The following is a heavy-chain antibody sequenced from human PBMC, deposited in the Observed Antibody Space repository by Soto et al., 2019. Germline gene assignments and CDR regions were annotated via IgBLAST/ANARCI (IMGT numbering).Heavy chain of an antibody. CDR1: GFTFSSYA. Sequence: GGSLRLSCAASGFTFSSYAMSWVRQAPGKGLEWVSAISGSGGSTYYADSVKGRFTISRGNSKKTLYLQMNSLRAEDTAVYYCAKDPRGSYSSFDYWGQGTLVTVSS. D-gene: IGHD1-26*01. CDR3: AKDPRGSYSSFDY. V-gene: IGHV3-23*01. CDR2: ISGSGGST. J-gene: IGHJ4*02.